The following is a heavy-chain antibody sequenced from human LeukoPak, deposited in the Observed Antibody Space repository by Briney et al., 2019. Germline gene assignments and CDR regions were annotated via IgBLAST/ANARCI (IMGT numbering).Heavy chain of an antibody. V-gene: IGHV3-23*01. CDR3: ANARVMIPFFDY. Sequence: GGSLRLSCAASEITLSSYGVSWVRQAPGKGLEWLSAISFSAGTTYYADSVRGRFIISRDNSKNTLSLQLNSLRAEDTAVYYCANARVMIPFFDYWGQGTLVTVSS. J-gene: IGHJ4*02. CDR1: EITLSSYG. D-gene: IGHD3-22*01. CDR2: ISFSAGTT.